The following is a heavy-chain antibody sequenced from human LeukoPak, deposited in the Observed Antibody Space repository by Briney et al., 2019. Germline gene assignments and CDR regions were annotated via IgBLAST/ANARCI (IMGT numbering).Heavy chain of an antibody. Sequence: SVKVSCKASGFTFTSSAVQWVRQARGQRLEWIGWIVVGSGNTNYAQKFQERVTITRDMSTSTAYMELSSLRSEDTAVYYCAAERAYSGSYYGDAYFDYWGQEPWSPSPQ. CDR1: GFTFTSSA. V-gene: IGHV1-58*01. CDR3: AAERAYSGSYYGDAYFDY. CDR2: IVVGSGNT. J-gene: IGHJ4*01. D-gene: IGHD1-26*01.